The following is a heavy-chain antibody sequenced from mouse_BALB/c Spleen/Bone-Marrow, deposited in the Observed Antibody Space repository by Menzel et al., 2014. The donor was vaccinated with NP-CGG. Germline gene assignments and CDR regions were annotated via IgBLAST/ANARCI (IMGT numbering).Heavy chain of an antibody. Sequence: EVKVEESVGGLVQPGGSLKLSCAASGFTFSSYGMSWVRQTPDKRLELVATINSNGGSTYYPDSVKGRFTISRDNAKNTLYLQMSSLKSEDTAMYYCARDMITTRGFAYWGQGTLVTVSA. CDR2: INSNGGST. V-gene: IGHV5-6-3*01. CDR1: GFTFSSYG. CDR3: ARDMITTRGFAY. J-gene: IGHJ3*01. D-gene: IGHD2-4*01.